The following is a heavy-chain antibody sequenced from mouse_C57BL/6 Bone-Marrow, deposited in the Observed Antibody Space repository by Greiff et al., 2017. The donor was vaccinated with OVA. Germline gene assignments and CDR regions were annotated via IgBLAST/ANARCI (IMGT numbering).Heavy chain of an antibody. D-gene: IGHD2-3*01. V-gene: IGHV7-1*01. J-gene: IGHJ2*01. CDR2: SRNKANDYTT. CDR1: GFTFSDFY. CDR3: ARASDCYYDY. Sequence: EVMLVESGGGLVQSGRSLRLSCATSGFTFSDFYMEWVRQAPGKGLEWIAASRNKANDYTTEYSASVKGRFIVSRDTSQSILYLQMNALRAEDTAIYYCARASDCYYDYWGQGTTLTVSS.